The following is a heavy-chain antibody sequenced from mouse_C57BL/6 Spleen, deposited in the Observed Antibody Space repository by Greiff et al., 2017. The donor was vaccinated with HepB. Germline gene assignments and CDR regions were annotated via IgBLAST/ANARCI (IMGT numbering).Heavy chain of an antibody. J-gene: IGHJ2*01. CDR1: GYTFTSYW. CDR3: ARSSYGNPYSYYFDY. V-gene: IGHV1-55*01. D-gene: IGHD2-1*01. CDR2: IYPGSGST. Sequence: QVQLQQPGAELVKPGASVKMSCKASGYTFTSYWITWVKQRPGQGLEWIGDIYPGSGSTNYNEKFKSKATLTVDTSSSTAYMQLSSLTSEDSAVYYCARSSYGNPYSYYFDYWGQGTTLTVSS.